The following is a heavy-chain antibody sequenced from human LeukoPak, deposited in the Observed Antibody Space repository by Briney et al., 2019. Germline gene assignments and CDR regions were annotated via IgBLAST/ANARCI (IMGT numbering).Heavy chain of an antibody. V-gene: IGHV3-23*01. Sequence: GGSLRLSCAASGFTFSSYAMSWVRQAPGKGLEWVSAISGSGGSTYYADSVKGRFTISRDNSKNTLYLQMNSLRADDTAVYYCVREGGEGRYHFFGMDVWGQGTTVTVSS. J-gene: IGHJ6*02. CDR3: VREGGEGRYHFFGMDV. D-gene: IGHD4-17*01. CDR1: GFTFSSYA. CDR2: ISGSGGST.